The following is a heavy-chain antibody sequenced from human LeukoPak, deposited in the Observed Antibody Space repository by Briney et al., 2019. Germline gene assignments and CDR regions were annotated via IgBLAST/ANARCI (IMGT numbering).Heavy chain of an antibody. Sequence: GASVKVSCKSSGYTFTSYSMHWVRQAPGQGLEWMGIINPTDGSASYAQKFQGRVTMTRDMSTSTIYMELRSLRSDDRAVYFCARGHGSGSTNWFDPWGRGTLVTVSS. D-gene: IGHD3-10*01. CDR2: INPTDGSA. V-gene: IGHV1-46*01. J-gene: IGHJ5*02. CDR1: GYTFTSYS. CDR3: ARGHGSGSTNWFDP.